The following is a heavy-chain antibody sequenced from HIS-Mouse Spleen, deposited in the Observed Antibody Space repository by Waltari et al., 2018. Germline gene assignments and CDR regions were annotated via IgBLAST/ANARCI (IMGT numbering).Heavy chain of an antibody. CDR1: GGSISSSSYY. CDR2: IDDSGVT. V-gene: IGHV4-39*07. D-gene: IGHD6-13*01. Sequence: QLQLQESGPGLVKPSETLSLTCTVSGGSISSSSYYWGWIRQPPGKGLEWIGSIDDSGVTYYNPALKSRVTISGDTSKNQVSLKLSSVTAADTAVYYCAREIPYSSSWYDWYFDLWGRGTLVTVSS. CDR3: AREIPYSSSWYDWYFDL. J-gene: IGHJ2*01.